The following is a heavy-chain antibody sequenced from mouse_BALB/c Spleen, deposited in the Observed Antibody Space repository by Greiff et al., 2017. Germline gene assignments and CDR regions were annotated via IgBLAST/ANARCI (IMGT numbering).Heavy chain of an antibody. Sequence: QVQLQQSGAELVRPGVSVKMSCKASGYTFTSYWMHWVKQRPGQGLEWIGYINPSTGYTEYNQKFKDKATLTADKSSSTAYMQLSSLTSEDSAVYYCARGRYYGSSYFDVWGAGTTVTVSS. J-gene: IGHJ1*01. V-gene: IGHV1-4*01. CDR3: ARGRYYGSSYFDV. D-gene: IGHD1-1*01. CDR1: GYTFTSYW. CDR2: INPSTGYT.